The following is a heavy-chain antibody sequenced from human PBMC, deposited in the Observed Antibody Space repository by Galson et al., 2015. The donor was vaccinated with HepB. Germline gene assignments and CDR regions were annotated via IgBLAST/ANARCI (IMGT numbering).Heavy chain of an antibody. CDR2: INPNSGGT. V-gene: IGHV1-2*04. D-gene: IGHD3-3*01. Sequence: SVKVSCKASGYTFTGYYMHWVRQAPGQGLEWMGWINPNSGGTNYAQKFQGWVTMTRDTSISTAYMELSRLRSDDTAVYYCARVHYYDFWSGTKGAFDIWGQGTMVTVSS. CDR1: GYTFTGYY. CDR3: ARVHYYDFWSGTKGAFDI. J-gene: IGHJ3*02.